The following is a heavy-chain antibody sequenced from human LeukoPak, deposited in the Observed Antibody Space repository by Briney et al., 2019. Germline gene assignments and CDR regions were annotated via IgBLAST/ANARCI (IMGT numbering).Heavy chain of an antibody. CDR1: GGSISSYY. CDR2: MYDSGST. V-gene: IGHV4-59*01. Sequence: SETLSLTCTVSGGSISSYYWSWIRQPPGKGLELIGYMYDSGSTNHNPPLKSRVTISVDTSKNQFSLRLSSVTAADTAVYYCARHGGSYTFDFWGQGVLVTVSS. CDR3: ARHGGSYTFDF. J-gene: IGHJ4*02. D-gene: IGHD1-26*01.